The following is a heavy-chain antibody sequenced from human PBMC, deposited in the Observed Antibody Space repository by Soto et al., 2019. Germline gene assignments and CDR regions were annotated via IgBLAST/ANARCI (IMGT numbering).Heavy chain of an antibody. Sequence: EVQLVESGGGLVQPGGSLRLSCAASGFTFSNSWIHWVRQAPGKGLVWVSRINGDGSTINYADSVKGRFTISRDNAKNTLDLQLNSLRVEDTAVYYCVNGGYSGAGVYYFDFWGQGTLVTVSS. D-gene: IGHD5-12*01. J-gene: IGHJ4*02. V-gene: IGHV3-74*01. CDR3: VNGGYSGAGVYYFDF. CDR1: GFTFSNSW. CDR2: INGDGSTI.